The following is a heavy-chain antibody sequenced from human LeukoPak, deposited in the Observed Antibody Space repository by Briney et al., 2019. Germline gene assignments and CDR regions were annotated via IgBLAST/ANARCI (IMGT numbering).Heavy chain of an antibody. Sequence: YPSETLSLTCTVSGGSISSYYWSWIRQPPGKGLEWIGYIYYSGSTNYNPSLKSRVTISVDTSKNQFSLKLSPVTAADTAVYYCARSYGDYGSDYYYGMDVWGQGTTVTVSS. D-gene: IGHD4-17*01. CDR1: GGSISSYY. CDR2: IYYSGST. J-gene: IGHJ6*02. CDR3: ARSYGDYGSDYYYGMDV. V-gene: IGHV4-59*01.